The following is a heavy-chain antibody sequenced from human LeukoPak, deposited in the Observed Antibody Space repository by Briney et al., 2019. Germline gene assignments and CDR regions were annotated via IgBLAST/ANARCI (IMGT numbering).Heavy chain of an antibody. D-gene: IGHD6-13*01. CDR2: IYYSGST. CDR1: VGSISSYY. V-gene: IGHV4-59*08. J-gene: IGHJ4*02. CDR3: ARHEGYSSSQPFGY. Sequence: SETLSLTCTVSVGSISSYYWSWIRQPPGKGLEWIGHIYYSGSTNYNPSLKSRVTISVDTSKNQFSLKLSSVTAADTAVYYCARHEGYSSSQPFGYWGQGTLVTVSS.